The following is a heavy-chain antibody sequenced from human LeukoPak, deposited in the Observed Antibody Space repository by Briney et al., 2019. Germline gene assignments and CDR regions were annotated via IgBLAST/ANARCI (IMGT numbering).Heavy chain of an antibody. Sequence: KASETLSLTCTVSGGSISSSSYYWGWIRQPPGKGLEWIGRIYFSGSTYYNPSLKSRVTISVDTSKNQFSLKLSSVTAADTAVYYCAGGSSSFITGRSYYYYYMDVWGKGTTVTASS. CDR2: IYFSGST. CDR3: AGGSSSFITGRSYYYYYMDV. J-gene: IGHJ6*03. D-gene: IGHD1-20*01. CDR1: GGSISSSSYY. V-gene: IGHV4-39*07.